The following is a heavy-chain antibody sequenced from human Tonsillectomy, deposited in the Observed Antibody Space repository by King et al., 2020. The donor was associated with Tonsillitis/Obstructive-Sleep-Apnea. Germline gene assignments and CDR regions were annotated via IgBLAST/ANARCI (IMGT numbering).Heavy chain of an antibody. D-gene: IGHD3-3*01. Sequence: QLVQSGAEVKKPGESLKISCKGSGYSFTSYWIAWVRQMPGKGLEWMGIIYPGDSDTRYSPSFQGQVTISVDKSISTAYLQWSSLKASDTAMYYCARPAGGFGFWSGYYSYYYYMDVWGKGTAVTVSS. V-gene: IGHV5-51*01. CDR3: ARPAGGFGFWSGYYSYYYYMDV. J-gene: IGHJ6*03. CDR2: IYPGDSDT. CDR1: GYSFTSYW.